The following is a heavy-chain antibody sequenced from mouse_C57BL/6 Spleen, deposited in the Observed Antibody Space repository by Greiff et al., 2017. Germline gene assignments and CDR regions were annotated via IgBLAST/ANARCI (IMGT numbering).Heavy chain of an antibody. V-gene: IGHV1-53*01. J-gene: IGHJ1*03. D-gene: IGHD1-1*01. CDR2: INPSNGGT. Sequence: VQLQQSGTELVKPGASVKLSCKASGYTFTSYWMHWVKQRPGQGLEWIGNINPSNGGTNYNEKFKSKATLTVDKSSSTAYMQLSSLTSEDSAVYYCANYYGSSYYWYFDVWGTGTTVTVSS. CDR3: ANYYGSSYYWYFDV. CDR1: GYTFTSYW.